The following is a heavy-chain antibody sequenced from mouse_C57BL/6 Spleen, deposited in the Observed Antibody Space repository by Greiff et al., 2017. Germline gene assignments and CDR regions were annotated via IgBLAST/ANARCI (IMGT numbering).Heavy chain of an antibody. Sequence: QVQLQQPGAELVMPGASVKLSCKASGYTFTSYWMHWVKQRPGQGLEWIGEIDPSDSSTNYNQKFKGKSTLTVDKSSSTAYMQLSSLTSEDSAVYYCARWGLRQNAMDYWGQGTSVTVSS. J-gene: IGHJ4*01. CDR2: IDPSDSST. CDR3: ARWGLRQNAMDY. CDR1: GYTFTSYW. D-gene: IGHD2-2*01. V-gene: IGHV1-69*01.